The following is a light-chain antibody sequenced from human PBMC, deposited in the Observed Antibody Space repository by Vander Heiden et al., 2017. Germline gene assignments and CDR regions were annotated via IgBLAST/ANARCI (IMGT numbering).Light chain of an antibody. V-gene: IGKV2-28*01. J-gene: IGKJ5*01. Sequence: EIVMTQSPLSRPVTPGEPASISCRSSQSLLHSNGYNCLDWYLQKPGQSPQLLIYLGSNRASGVPDRFSDSGSGTDFTLKISRVEAEDVGVYYCMQALQTPTAFGQGTRLEIK. CDR2: LGS. CDR1: QSLLHSNGYNC. CDR3: MQALQTPTA.